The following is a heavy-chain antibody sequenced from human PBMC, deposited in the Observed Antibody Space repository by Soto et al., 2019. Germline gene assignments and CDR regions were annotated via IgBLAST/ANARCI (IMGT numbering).Heavy chain of an antibody. Sequence: PGGSLRLSCAASGFTFSDYYTSWIRQAPGRGLEWVSYISSSGSTIYYADSVKGRFTISRDNAKNSLYLQMNSLRAEDAAVYYCARDRVGTYYYYGMDVWGQGTTVTVSS. V-gene: IGHV3-11*01. D-gene: IGHD1-26*01. CDR1: GFTFSDYY. CDR2: ISSSGSTI. J-gene: IGHJ6*02. CDR3: ARDRVGTYYYYGMDV.